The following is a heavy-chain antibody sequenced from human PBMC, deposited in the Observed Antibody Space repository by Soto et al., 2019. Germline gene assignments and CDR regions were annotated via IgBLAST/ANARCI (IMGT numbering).Heavy chain of an antibody. CDR1: GFSLRTNGVG. V-gene: IGHV2-5*02. D-gene: IGHD6-19*01. CDR2: IYWDDDK. CDR3: SHRLDDGWYVFVY. Sequence: QITLKESGPALVKPTQTLTLTCTFSGFSLRTNGVGVGWIRQPPGKAVEWLELIYWDDDKRYSPSLKNRLTITKYASKNQVVLRLTNMDPVETATYYCSHRLDDGWYVFVYWGQGILVTVSS. J-gene: IGHJ4*02.